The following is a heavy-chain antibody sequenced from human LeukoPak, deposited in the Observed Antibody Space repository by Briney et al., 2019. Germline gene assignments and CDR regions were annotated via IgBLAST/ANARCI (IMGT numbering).Heavy chain of an antibody. J-gene: IGHJ5*02. CDR3: AREATMILNWFDP. Sequence: GALVKVSCKASGYTFTGYYMHWVRQAPGQGLEWMGWINPNSGGTNYAQKFQGRVTMTRDTSISTAYMELSRLRSDDTAVYYCAREATMILNWFDPWGQGTLVTVSS. V-gene: IGHV1-2*02. D-gene: IGHD3-22*01. CDR1: GYTFTGYY. CDR2: INPNSGGT.